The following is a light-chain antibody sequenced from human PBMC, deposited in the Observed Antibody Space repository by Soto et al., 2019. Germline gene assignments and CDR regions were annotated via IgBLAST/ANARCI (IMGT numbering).Light chain of an antibody. J-gene: IGKJ1*01. CDR2: GAS. Sequence: EIVLTQSPGTLSLSPGERATLSCRASQTVRSNYLAWYQQKPGQAPRLLISGASSRATGIPDRFSGSGSGTDFTLTISRLEPEDFAVYYCQQYGSSPLTFGQGTKVDIK. CDR3: QQYGSSPLT. V-gene: IGKV3-20*01. CDR1: QTVRSNY.